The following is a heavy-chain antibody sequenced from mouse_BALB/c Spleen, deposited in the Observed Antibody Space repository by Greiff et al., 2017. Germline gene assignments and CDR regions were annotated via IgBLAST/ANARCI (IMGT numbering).Heavy chain of an antibody. CDR3: ARPFDY. Sequence: EVKVVESGGGLVQPGGSLKLSCAASGFTFSSYTMSWVRQTPEKRLEWVAYISNGGGSTYYPDTVKGRFTISRDNAKNTLYLQMSSLKSEDTAMYYCARPFDYWGQGTPVTVSA. CDR1: GFTFSSYT. CDR2: ISNGGGST. V-gene: IGHV5-12-2*01. J-gene: IGHJ3*01.